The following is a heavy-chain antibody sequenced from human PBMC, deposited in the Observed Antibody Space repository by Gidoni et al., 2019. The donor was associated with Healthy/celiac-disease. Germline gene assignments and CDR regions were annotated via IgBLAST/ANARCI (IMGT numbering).Heavy chain of an antibody. Sequence: QVQLVQSGAEVKKPGASVTVSCKASGYTFTSYYMHWVRQAPGQGLEWMGIINPSGGSTSYAQKFQGRVTMTRDTSTSTVYMELSSLRSEDTAVYYCARASGWYGGYGYWGQGTLVTVSS. J-gene: IGHJ4*02. CDR3: ARASGWYGGYGY. CDR2: INPSGGST. CDR1: GYTFTSYY. V-gene: IGHV1-46*03. D-gene: IGHD6-19*01.